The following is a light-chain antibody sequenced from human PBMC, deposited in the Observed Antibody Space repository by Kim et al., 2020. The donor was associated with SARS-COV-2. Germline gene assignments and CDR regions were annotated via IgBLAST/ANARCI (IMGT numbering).Light chain of an antibody. CDR1: QSVSIN. Sequence: EIVMTQSPATLSVSPGERATLSCRASQSVSINLAWYQHKPGQAPRLLIYGASTRATGVPARFSGSGSGTEFTLTISSLQSEDFAVYYCQQYDIGPPITFGQGTRLEIK. V-gene: IGKV3-15*01. CDR3: QQYDIGPPIT. J-gene: IGKJ5*01. CDR2: GAS.